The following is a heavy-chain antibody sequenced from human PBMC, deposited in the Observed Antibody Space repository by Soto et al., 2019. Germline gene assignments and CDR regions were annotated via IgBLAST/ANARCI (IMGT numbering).Heavy chain of an antibody. D-gene: IGHD2-15*01. V-gene: IGHV1-69*12. CDR1: GGTFRTAA. J-gene: IGHJ6*02. CDR3: ARDKDRLQLGGTYSYIMDV. CDR2: IVPIFPTP. Sequence: QVQLVQSGAEVKKPGSSVKISCKASGGTFRTAAFSWVRQAPGQGLEWMGGIVPIFPTPDYAQKFQGRVTNSAEEATTTTYMEMTSLRSEDTAIYYCARDKDRLQLGGTYSYIMDVWGQGTTVTVSS.